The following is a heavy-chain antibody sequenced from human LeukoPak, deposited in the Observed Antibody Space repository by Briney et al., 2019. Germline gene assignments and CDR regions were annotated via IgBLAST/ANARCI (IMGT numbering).Heavy chain of an antibody. CDR2: ISSSGSTI. Sequence: PGGSLRLSCAASGFTFSSYEMNWVRQAPGQGLEWVSYISSSGSTIYYADSVKGRFTISRDNTKNSVFLQMTRLRVDDTAVYYCARGAGLLRVPVDHWGQGTLVTVAS. J-gene: IGHJ5*02. V-gene: IGHV3-48*03. CDR1: GFTFSSYE. D-gene: IGHD2-21*01. CDR3: ARGAGLLRVPVDH.